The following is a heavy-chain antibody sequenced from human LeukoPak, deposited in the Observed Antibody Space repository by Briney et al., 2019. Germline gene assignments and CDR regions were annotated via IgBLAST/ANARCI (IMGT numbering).Heavy chain of an antibody. J-gene: IGHJ6*03. CDR3: ARVINGYYYYYMDV. CDR1: GGSFSGYY. D-gene: IGHD2/OR15-2a*01. V-gene: IGHV4-34*01. Sequence: PSETLSLTCAVYGGSFSGYYWRWIRQPPGKGLEWIGEINHSGSTNYNPSLKSRVTISVDTSKNQFSLKLSSVTAADTAVYYCARVINGYYYYYMDVWGKGTTVTVSS. CDR2: INHSGST.